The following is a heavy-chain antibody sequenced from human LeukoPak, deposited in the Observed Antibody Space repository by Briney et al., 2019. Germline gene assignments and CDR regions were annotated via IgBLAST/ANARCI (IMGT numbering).Heavy chain of an antibody. Sequence: SETLSLTCTVSGYSISSDYYCGWSRPPPGKGLGGIGTIHSTGATYYSPSLRSRATISIDTYANQFYMGVRSVSAADTAVYFCATPNIPGTIDPFDVWGNGTTVIVSS. J-gene: IGHJ6*04. D-gene: IGHD2-21*01. CDR1: GYSISSDYY. CDR2: IHSTGAT. V-gene: IGHV4-38-2*02. CDR3: ATPNIPGTIDPFDV.